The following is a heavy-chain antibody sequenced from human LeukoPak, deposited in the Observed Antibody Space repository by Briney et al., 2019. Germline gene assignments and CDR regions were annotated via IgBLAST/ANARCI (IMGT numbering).Heavy chain of an antibody. CDR2: INHSGST. V-gene: IGHV4-34*01. CDR1: GGSFSGYY. D-gene: IGHD6-13*01. Sequence: SETLSLTCAVYGGSFSGYYWSWIRQPPGKGLEWIGEINHSGSTNYNPSLKSRVTISVDTSKNQFSLKLSSVTAADTAVYYCARVGVPGYSSSWYVYWGQGTLVTVSS. J-gene: IGHJ4*02. CDR3: ARVGVPGYSSSWYVY.